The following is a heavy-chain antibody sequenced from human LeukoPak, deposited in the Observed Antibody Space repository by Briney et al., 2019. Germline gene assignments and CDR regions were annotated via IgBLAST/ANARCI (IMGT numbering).Heavy chain of an antibody. D-gene: IGHD2-2*01. Sequence: ASVKVSCKASGYTFIGYYIHWVRQAPGLGSEWMGFINPNSGATKSAQKFQGRVTMTRDTSISTAYLDLSRLTSDDTALYYCARSHCTTTNCYSHFDYWGQGTLLTVSS. CDR2: INPNSGAT. V-gene: IGHV1-2*02. CDR3: ARSHCTTTNCYSHFDY. CDR1: GYTFIGYY. J-gene: IGHJ4*02.